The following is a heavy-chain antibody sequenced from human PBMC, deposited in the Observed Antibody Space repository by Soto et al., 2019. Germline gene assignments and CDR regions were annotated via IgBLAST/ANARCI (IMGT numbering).Heavy chain of an antibody. V-gene: IGHV1-18*01. CDR2: IRAYNGNT. D-gene: IGHD6-19*01. Sequence: ASVKVSCKASGYTFTSYGISWVRQAPGQGLEWMGWIRAYNGNTNYAQKLQGRVTMTTDKSTSTAYMKLRSLRSADTAVYYCARIPGGWYYYYMDVWGKGTTVTVSS. CDR3: ARIPGGWYYYYMDV. CDR1: GYTFTSYG. J-gene: IGHJ6*03.